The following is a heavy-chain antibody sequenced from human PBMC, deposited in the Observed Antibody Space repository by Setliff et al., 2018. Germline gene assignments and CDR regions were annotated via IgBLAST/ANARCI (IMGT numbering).Heavy chain of an antibody. CDR2: INPNSGGT. V-gene: IGHV1-2*02. Sequence: ASVKVSCKASGYTFTGYYMHWVRQAPGQGLEWMGWINPNSGGTNPAQKFQGRVTMTRDTSISTAYMELSSLRSDDTAVYYCARPLEESFGGVRDSDAFDVWGQGTMVTVSS. J-gene: IGHJ3*01. CDR1: GYTFTGYY. D-gene: IGHD3-16*01. CDR3: ARPLEESFGGVRDSDAFDV.